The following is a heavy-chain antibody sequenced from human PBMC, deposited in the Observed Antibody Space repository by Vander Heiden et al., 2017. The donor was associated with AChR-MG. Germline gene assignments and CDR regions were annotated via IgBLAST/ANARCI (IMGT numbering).Heavy chain of an antibody. D-gene: IGHD2-2*01. Sequence: QVQLVQSAAEVTRPGTSMKVSCKTSGYTFHVHGITWVRQAPGLGLEWLGWISPNNANTQYSHKFQGRVTMTNDASTSTAYMELRSLRSDDTAVYYCARVSSLVAAPGYWGQGTLVTVSS. CDR1: GYTFHVHG. CDR3: ARVSSLVAAPGY. CDR2: ISPNNANT. J-gene: IGHJ1*01. V-gene: IGHV1-18*01.